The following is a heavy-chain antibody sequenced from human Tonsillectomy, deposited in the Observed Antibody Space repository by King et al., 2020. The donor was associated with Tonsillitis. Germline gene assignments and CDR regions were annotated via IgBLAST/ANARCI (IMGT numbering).Heavy chain of an antibody. CDR1: GFTFTSYT. CDR2: ISDDGTNK. V-gene: IGHV3-30-3*01. D-gene: IGHD3-22*01. Sequence: VQLVESGGGVVQPGRSLRLSCAASGFTFTSYTLHWVRQAPGKGLEWVAVISDDGTNKYYADSVKGRFTISRHNSKNTLYLQMNSLRAEDTAVYYCARDLYYYDSTGYFDYGGQGTLVTVSS. J-gene: IGHJ4*02. CDR3: ARDLYYYDSTGYFDY.